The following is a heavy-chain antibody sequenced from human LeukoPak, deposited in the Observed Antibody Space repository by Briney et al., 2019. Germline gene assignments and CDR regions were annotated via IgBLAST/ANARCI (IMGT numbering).Heavy chain of an antibody. D-gene: IGHD6-13*01. CDR2: IYYSGST. J-gene: IGHJ4*02. V-gene: IGHV4-59*12. Sequence: SETLSLTCTVSGGSISSYYWSWIRQPPGKGLEWIGYIYYSGSTNYNPSLKSRVTISVDTSKNQFSLKLSSVTAADTAVYYCARGPAAMSEQLYFDYWGQGTLVTVSS. CDR1: GGSISSYY. CDR3: ARGPAAMSEQLYFDY.